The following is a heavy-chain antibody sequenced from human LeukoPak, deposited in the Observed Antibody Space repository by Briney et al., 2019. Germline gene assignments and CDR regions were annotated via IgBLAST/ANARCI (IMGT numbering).Heavy chain of an antibody. CDR1: GFTFSSYA. CDR2: ISYDGSNK. J-gene: IGHJ1*01. CDR3: ARAIGMAPPQAEYFQH. D-gene: IGHD5-24*01. V-gene: IGHV3-30-3*01. Sequence: GGSLRLSCAASGFTFSSYAMHWARQAPGKGLEWVAVISYDGSNKYYADSVKGRFTISRDNSKNTLYLQMNSLRTEDTAMYYCARAIGMAPPQAEYFQHWGQGTLVTVSS.